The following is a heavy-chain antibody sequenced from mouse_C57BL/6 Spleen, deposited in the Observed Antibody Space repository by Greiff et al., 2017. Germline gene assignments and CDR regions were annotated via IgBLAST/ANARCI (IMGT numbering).Heavy chain of an antibody. D-gene: IGHD1-1*01. CDR2: ISSGGDYI. CDR3: TRGHYYGSSFYYFDY. V-gene: IGHV5-9-1*02. Sequence: EVQLVESGEGLVKPGGSLKLSCAASGFTFSSYAMSWVRQTPEKRLEWVAYISSGGDYIYYADTVKGRFTISRDNARNTLYLQMSSLKSEDTAMYYCTRGHYYGSSFYYFDYWGQGTTLTVSS. CDR1: GFTFSSYA. J-gene: IGHJ2*01.